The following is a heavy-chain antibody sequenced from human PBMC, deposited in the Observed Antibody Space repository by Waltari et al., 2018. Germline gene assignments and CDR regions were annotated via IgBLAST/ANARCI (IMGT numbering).Heavy chain of an antibody. Sequence: EVQLVESGGGLVQPGGSLRLSCEASGFSISKYWMVWVRQTAGKGLEWLADIKGDGSKKYYVDSVKGRFTISRDNTKNSVYLQMDSLRAEDTAVYYCARDSGVKDTTNWWFDPWGRGTLVTVSS. CDR1: GFSISKYW. CDR3: ARDSGVKDTTNWWFDP. J-gene: IGHJ5*02. D-gene: IGHD1-1*01. CDR2: IKGDGSKK. V-gene: IGHV3-7*03.